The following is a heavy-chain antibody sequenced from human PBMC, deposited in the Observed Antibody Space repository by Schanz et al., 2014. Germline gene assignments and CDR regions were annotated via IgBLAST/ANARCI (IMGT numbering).Heavy chain of an antibody. Sequence: QVQLQESGPGLVKPSGTLSLTCTISRGSIGSTNWWSWLRQSPRKGLEWISDIYETGRTNYNPSPRSRAPVPVDKPPTHFPLSLTAVTAADTAVYYCARLEYTSGWQGFDYWGQGILVTVSP. D-gene: IGHD1-1*01. CDR3: ARLEYTSGWQGFDY. CDR1: RGSIGSTNW. J-gene: IGHJ4*02. V-gene: IGHV4-4*02. CDR2: IYETGRT.